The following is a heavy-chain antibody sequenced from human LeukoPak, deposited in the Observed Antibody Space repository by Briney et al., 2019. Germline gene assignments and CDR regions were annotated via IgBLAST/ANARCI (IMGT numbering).Heavy chain of an antibody. J-gene: IGHJ4*02. V-gene: IGHV1-69*04. Sequence: ASVKVSCKASGGTFSSYAISWVRQAPGQGLEWMGRIIPILGIANYAQKFQGRVTITADKSTSTAYMELSSLRSEDTAVYYRARDGPYYYDSSGYAPSEDMYYFDYWGQGTLVTVSS. D-gene: IGHD3-22*01. CDR2: IIPILGIA. CDR1: GGTFSSYA. CDR3: ARDGPYYYDSSGYAPSEDMYYFDY.